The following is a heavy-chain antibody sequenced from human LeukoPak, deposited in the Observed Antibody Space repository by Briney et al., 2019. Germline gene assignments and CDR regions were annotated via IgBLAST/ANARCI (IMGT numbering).Heavy chain of an antibody. CDR3: ARSLWSSSSPTGSFDY. J-gene: IGHJ4*02. CDR1: GDSVSSNSAA. D-gene: IGHD6-13*01. V-gene: IGHV6-1*01. Sequence: SQTLSLTCAISGDSVSSNSAAWNWIRQSPSRGLEWLGRTYYRSKWYNDYAVSVKSRITINPDTSKNQFSLQLNSVTPEDTAVYYCARSLWSSSSPTGSFDYWGQGTLVTVSS. CDR2: TYYRSKWYN.